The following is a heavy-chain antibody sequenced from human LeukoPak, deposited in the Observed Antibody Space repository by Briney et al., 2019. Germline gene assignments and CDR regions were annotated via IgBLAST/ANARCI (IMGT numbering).Heavy chain of an antibody. CDR2: ISAYNGNT. D-gene: IGHD3-10*01. Sequence: GASVKVSCKASGYTFTSYGISWVRQAPGQGLEWMGWISAYNGNTNYAQKLQGRVTMTTDTSTSTAYMELRSLRSDDTAVYYCAKELAVWRPTTWFGDYFDYWGQGTLVTVSS. CDR3: AKELAVWRPTTWFGDYFDY. J-gene: IGHJ4*02. V-gene: IGHV1-18*01. CDR1: GYTFTSYG.